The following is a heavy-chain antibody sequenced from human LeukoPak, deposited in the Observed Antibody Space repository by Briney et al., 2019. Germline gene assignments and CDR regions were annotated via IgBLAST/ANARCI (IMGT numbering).Heavy chain of an antibody. V-gene: IGHV4-4*07. CDR3: ARHQLRYGDYDY. J-gene: IGHJ4*02. CDR1: GGSISSYY. D-gene: IGHD4-17*01. CDR2: IYTSGST. Sequence: SETLSLTCTVSGGSISSYYWSWIRQPAGKGLEWIGRIYTSGSTNYNPSLKSRVTISVDTSKNQFSLKLSSVTAADTAVYYCARHQLRYGDYDYWGQGTLVTVSS.